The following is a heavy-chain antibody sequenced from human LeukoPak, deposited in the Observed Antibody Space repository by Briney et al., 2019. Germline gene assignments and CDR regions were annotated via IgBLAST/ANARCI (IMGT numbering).Heavy chain of an antibody. CDR2: INSDGSST. CDR3: AREGGDYYYYYYYMDV. D-gene: IGHD4-17*01. V-gene: IGHV3-74*01. CDR1: GFTVSSNY. Sequence: GGSLRLSCAASGFTVSSNYMSWVRQAPGKGLVWVSRINSDGSSTSYADSVKGRFTISRDNAKNTLYLQMNSLRVEDTAVYYCAREGGDYYYYYYYMDVWGKGTTVTVSS. J-gene: IGHJ6*03.